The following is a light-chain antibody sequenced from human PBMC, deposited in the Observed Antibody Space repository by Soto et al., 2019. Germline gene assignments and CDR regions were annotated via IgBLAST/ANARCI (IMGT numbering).Light chain of an antibody. Sequence: QSVLTQPASVSGSPGQSITISCTGTSSDIGGYNYVSWYQQHPGKAPKLMIYEFTNRPSGVSNRFSGSKSGNTASLTISGLQTEDEADYYCSSYTSTTISRCVFGTGTKVTVL. CDR2: EFT. J-gene: IGLJ1*01. V-gene: IGLV2-14*01. CDR3: SSYTSTTISRCV. CDR1: SSDIGGYNY.